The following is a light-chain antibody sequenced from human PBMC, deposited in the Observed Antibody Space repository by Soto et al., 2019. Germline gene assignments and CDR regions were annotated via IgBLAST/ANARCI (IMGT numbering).Light chain of an antibody. CDR3: TQFNIYPQS. CDR2: DAS. J-gene: IGKJ2*01. Sequence: AIQLHHDTSSLSASVGDRVTITCRARQGISSALAWYQQKPGKAPKLLIYDASSLESGFPSRFRGSGSGTDFTLTISSLQPADFATDYCTQFNIYPQSFGQRTNLAIK. CDR1: QGISSA. V-gene: IGKV1-13*02.